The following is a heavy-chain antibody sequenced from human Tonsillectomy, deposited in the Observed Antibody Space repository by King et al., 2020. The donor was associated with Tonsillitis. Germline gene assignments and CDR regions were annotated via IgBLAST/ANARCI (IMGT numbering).Heavy chain of an antibody. V-gene: IGHV3-74*01. D-gene: IGHD3/OR15-3a*01. CDR3: ARGWTNTFDY. CDR1: GFTFSDYW. J-gene: IGHJ4*02. CDR2: INDDGSINNDGSST. Sequence: EVQLVESGGGLVQPGGSLRLSCAASGFTFSDYWMHWVRQAPGKGLLWVSRINDDGSINNDGSSTTYAESVEGRVTISRDNAKNTLFLQMHSLRAEDTAGYYGARGWTNTFDYWGQGTRVTVSS.